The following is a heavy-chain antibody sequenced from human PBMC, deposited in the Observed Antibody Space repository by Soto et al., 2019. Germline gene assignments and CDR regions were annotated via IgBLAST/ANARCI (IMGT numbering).Heavy chain of an antibody. J-gene: IGHJ4*01. CDR1: GYPFNDNH. CDR2: IKPYSGAT. CDR3: ATAKRGTVSLRSA. Sequence: QVQLVQSGAELRKPGASVKVSCKASGYPFNDNHIHWVRQAPGQGIEWMGWIKPYSGATTYGANYKGRINLTRDTSLSTSYMERIGLRSDETAGYCGATAKRGTVSLRSAGGQGTLVTVYS. V-gene: IGHV1-2*02. D-gene: IGHD4-4*01.